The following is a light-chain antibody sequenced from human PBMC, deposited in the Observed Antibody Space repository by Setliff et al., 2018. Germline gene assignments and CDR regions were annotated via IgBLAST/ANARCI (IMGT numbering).Light chain of an antibody. V-gene: IGLV2-8*01. CDR3: SCHTGGNNVV. Sequence: QSVLAQPPSASGSPGQSVTISCVGPSIGVSGYDYVSWYQQHPGKAPQPIIYDVTKRPSGVPDRFSGSRSGNTASLTVSGLQPEDEADYYCSCHTGGNNVVFGSGTKVTVL. J-gene: IGLJ1*01. CDR1: SIGVSGYDY. CDR2: DVT.